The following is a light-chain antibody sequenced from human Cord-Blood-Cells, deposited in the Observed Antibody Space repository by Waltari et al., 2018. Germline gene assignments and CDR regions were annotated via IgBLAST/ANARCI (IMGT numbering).Light chain of an antibody. Sequence: EIVLTQSTVTLSFSPGERATLSCRASQSVSSSYLAWYQQKPGQAPRLLIYGASSRATGIPDRFSGSGSGTDFTLTISRLEPEDFAVYYCQQYGSSPWTFGQGTKVEIK. CDR2: GAS. V-gene: IGKV3-20*01. J-gene: IGKJ1*01. CDR1: QSVSSSY. CDR3: QQYGSSPWT.